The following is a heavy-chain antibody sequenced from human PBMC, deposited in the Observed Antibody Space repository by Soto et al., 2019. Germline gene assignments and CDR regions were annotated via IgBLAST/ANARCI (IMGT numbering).Heavy chain of an antibody. CDR2: ISSSSSYI. J-gene: IGHJ4*02. CDR1: GFTFSSYS. V-gene: IGHV3-21*01. CDR3: ARPGGYPVGIAVYWGGFDY. Sequence: EVQLVESGGGLVKPGGSLRLSCAASGFTFSSYSMNWVRQAPGKGLEWVSSISSSSSYIYYADSVKGGFTISRDNAKNSLYLQMNSLGAEDTAVYYCARPGGYPVGIAVYWGGFDYWGQGTLVTVSS. D-gene: IGHD6-19*01.